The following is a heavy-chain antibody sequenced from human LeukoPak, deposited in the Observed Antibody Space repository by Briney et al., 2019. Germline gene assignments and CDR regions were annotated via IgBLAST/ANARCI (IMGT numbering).Heavy chain of an antibody. D-gene: IGHD2-15*01. Sequence: SETLSLTCTVSGGSISSSSYYWGWIRQPPGKGLEWIGSIYYSGSTYCNPSLKSRVTISVDTSKNQFSLKLSSVTAADTVVYYCARRDIVGGNYFDYWGQGTLVTVSS. CDR1: GGSISSSSYY. CDR3: ARRDIVGGNYFDY. CDR2: IYYSGST. V-gene: IGHV4-39*01. J-gene: IGHJ4*02.